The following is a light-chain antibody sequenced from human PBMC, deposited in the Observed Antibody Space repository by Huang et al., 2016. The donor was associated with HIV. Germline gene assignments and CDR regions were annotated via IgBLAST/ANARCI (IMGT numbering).Light chain of an antibody. CDR3: QQYDNLPIT. Sequence: DIQMTQSPSSLSASVGDRVTITCQASQDITNYLNWYQQKPGKAPKLLIYDASNLETGVPSSFSGSGSGTDFTFTINNLQSEDVATYYCQQYDNLPITFGQGTRLEIK. CDR2: DAS. J-gene: IGKJ5*01. V-gene: IGKV1-33*01. CDR1: QDITNY.